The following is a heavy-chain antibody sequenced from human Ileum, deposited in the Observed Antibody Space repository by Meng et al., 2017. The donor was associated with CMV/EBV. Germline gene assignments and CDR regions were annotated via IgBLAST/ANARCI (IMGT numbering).Heavy chain of an antibody. CDR2: IYTGGSP. CDR1: GGSIRNYY. J-gene: IGHJ4*02. Sequence: HGQLQESGPGLVKPSETLSLTCTVSGGSIRNYYWSWIRQPAGKGLEWIGRIYTGGSPNYNPSLYSRVTMSLDTSKNQFSLKLNSVTAADTAVYYCARLNYYDSREFDYWGQGTLVTVSS. CDR3: ARLNYYDSREFDY. D-gene: IGHD3-22*01. V-gene: IGHV4-4*07.